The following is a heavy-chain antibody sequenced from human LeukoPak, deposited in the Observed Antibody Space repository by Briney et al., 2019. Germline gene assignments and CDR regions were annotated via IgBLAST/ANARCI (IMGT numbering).Heavy chain of an antibody. Sequence: SETLSLTCTVSGGSISSSSYYWGWIRQPPGKGLEWIGSIYYSGSTYYNPSLKSRVTISVDTSKNQFSLKLSSVTAADTAVYYCARSGGYSYGADRGMDVWGQGTTVTVSS. CDR2: IYYSGST. D-gene: IGHD5-18*01. CDR3: ARSGGYSYGADRGMDV. V-gene: IGHV4-39*07. CDR1: GGSISSSSYY. J-gene: IGHJ6*02.